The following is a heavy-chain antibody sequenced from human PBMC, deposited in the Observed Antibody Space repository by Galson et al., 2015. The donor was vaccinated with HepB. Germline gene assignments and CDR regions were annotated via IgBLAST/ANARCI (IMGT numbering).Heavy chain of an antibody. CDR2: IIPILGIA. Sequence: SVKVSCKASGGTFSSYAISWVRQAPGQGLEWMGGIIPILGIANYAQKFQGRVTITADKSTSTAYMELSSLRSEDTAVYYCASWRPPSTVTYLDYWGQGTLVTVSS. J-gene: IGHJ4*02. V-gene: IGHV1-69*10. D-gene: IGHD4-11*01. CDR1: GGTFSSYA. CDR3: ASWRPPSTVTYLDY.